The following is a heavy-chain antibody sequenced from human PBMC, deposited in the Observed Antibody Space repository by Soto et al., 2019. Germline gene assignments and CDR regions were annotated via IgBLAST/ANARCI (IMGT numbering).Heavy chain of an antibody. CDR3: ARESEGDSSSWPNDNNWFDP. D-gene: IGHD6-13*01. J-gene: IGHJ5*02. V-gene: IGHV3-21*01. CDR2: ISSSSSYI. CDR1: GFTFSSYS. Sequence: PGGSLRLSCAASGFTFSSYSMNWVRQAPGKGLEWVSSISSSSSYIYYADSVKGRFTISRDNAKNSLYLQMNSLRAEDTAVYYCARESEGDSSSWPNDNNWFDPWGQGTLVTVSS.